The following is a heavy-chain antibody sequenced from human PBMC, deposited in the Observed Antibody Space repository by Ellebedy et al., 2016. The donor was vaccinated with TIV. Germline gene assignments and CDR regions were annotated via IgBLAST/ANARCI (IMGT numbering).Heavy chain of an antibody. CDR3: AKGVRVFKTSYDYGDY. CDR1: GFTFSSYA. J-gene: IGHJ4*02. D-gene: IGHD2/OR15-2a*01. Sequence: GESLKISCAASGFTFSSYAMRWVRQAPGKGLEWVSAISGSGGSTYYADSVKGRFTISRDNSQNTLYLQMNSLRAEDTAVYYCAKGVRVFKTSYDYGDYWGQGTLVTVSS. V-gene: IGHV3-23*01. CDR2: ISGSGGST.